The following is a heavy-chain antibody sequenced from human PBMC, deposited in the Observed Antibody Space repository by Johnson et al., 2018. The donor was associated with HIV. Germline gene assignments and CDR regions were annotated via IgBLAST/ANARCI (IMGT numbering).Heavy chain of an antibody. D-gene: IGHD3-16*01. CDR3: AKWGLGGAPKGAFDI. CDR1: GFTFSSYA. CDR2: ISYDGSNK. V-gene: IGHV3-30*04. J-gene: IGHJ3*02. Sequence: QVQLVESGGGVVQPGRSLRLSCVASGFTFSSYAMHWVRPAPGKGLEWVAVISYDGSNKDYADSVKGRFSISRDNSKNTLYLQMNSLRAEDTAVYYCAKWGLGGAPKGAFDIWGQGTMVTVSS.